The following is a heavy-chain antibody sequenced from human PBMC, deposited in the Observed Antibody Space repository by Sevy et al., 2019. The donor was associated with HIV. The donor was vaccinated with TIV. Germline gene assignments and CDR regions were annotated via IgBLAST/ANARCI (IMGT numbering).Heavy chain of an antibody. V-gene: IGHV3-23*01. CDR1: GFTFSRYA. J-gene: IGHJ3*02. CDR3: ANDGRGGIRGGALDI. D-gene: IGHD3-10*01. Sequence: GGSLRLSCAASGFTFSRYAMSWVRQAPGKGLEWMSIISGDASTTYYADSVKGRFTISRDNSKNTLSLQMNSLRAEDTALYYCANDGRGGIRGGALDIWGQGTMVTVSS. CDR2: ISGDASTT.